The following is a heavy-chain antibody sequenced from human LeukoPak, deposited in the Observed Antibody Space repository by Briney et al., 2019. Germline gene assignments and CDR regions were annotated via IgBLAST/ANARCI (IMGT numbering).Heavy chain of an antibody. V-gene: IGHV1-2*02. Sequence: ASVKVSCKASGYTFTGYYMHWVRQAPGQGLEWMGWINPNSGGTNYAQKFQGRVTMTRDTSISTAYMELSRLRADDTAVYYCARAGRRDGYNPRAFDIWGQGTMVTVSS. CDR3: ARAGRRDGYNPRAFDI. J-gene: IGHJ3*02. CDR2: INPNSGGT. CDR1: GYTFTGYY. D-gene: IGHD5-24*01.